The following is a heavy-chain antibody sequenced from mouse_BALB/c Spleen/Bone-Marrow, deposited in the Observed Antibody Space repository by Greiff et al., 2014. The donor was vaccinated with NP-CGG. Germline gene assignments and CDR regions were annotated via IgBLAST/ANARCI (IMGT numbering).Heavy chain of an antibody. J-gene: IGHJ4*01. D-gene: IGHD1-2*01. CDR3: ARSLLRLSYAMDY. CDR1: GFTFSSFG. Sequence: VQLKESGGGLVQPGGSRKLSCAASGFTFSSFGMHWVRQAPEKGLEWVAYISSGSSTIYYADTVKGRFTISRDNPENTLFLQMTSLRSEDTAMYYCARSLLRLSYAMDYWGQGTSVTVSS. V-gene: IGHV5-17*02. CDR2: ISSGSSTI.